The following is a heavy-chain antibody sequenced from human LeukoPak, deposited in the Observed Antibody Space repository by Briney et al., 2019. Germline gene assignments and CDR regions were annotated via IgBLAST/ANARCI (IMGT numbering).Heavy chain of an antibody. J-gene: IGHJ4*02. Sequence: SETLSLTCAVSGYGISSDYYWGWIRQSPGKGREWMASIYHSGSTYYNPSLKNRVTISVSTSKSQPSLELISVTAADTAVYYCARIITMIRGERSGYFASWGQGTLVTVSS. CDR1: GYGISSDYY. D-gene: IGHD3-10*01. CDR2: IYHSGST. V-gene: IGHV4-38-2*01. CDR3: ARIITMIRGERSGYFAS.